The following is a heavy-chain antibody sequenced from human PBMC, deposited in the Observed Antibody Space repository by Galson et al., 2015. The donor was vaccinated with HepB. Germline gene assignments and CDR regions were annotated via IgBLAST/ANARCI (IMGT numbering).Heavy chain of an antibody. V-gene: IGHV3-21*01. CDR1: GFTFSNYN. CDR3: AKSAAARKSIDYFDY. Sequence: SLRLSCAASGFTFSNYNMNWVRQAPGKGLEWVSSISSSGSYIFYADSVKGRFTISRDNAKNSLYLQMNSLRAEDTAVYYCAKSAAARKSIDYFDYWGQGTLVTVSS. D-gene: IGHD6-13*01. CDR2: ISSSGSYI. J-gene: IGHJ4*02.